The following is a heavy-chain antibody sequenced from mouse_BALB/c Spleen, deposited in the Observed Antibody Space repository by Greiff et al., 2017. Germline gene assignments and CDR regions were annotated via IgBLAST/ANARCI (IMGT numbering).Heavy chain of an antibody. Sequence: EVQLVESGGGLVQPGGSLKLSCAASGFTFSSYTMSWVRQTPEKRLEWVAYISNGGGSTYYPDTVKGRFTISRDNAKNTLYLQMSSLKSEDTAMYYCARPRTTVVATRYWYFDVWGAGTTVTVSS. CDR3: ARPRTTVVATRYWYFDV. J-gene: IGHJ1*01. V-gene: IGHV5-12-2*01. D-gene: IGHD1-1*01. CDR2: ISNGGGST. CDR1: GFTFSSYT.